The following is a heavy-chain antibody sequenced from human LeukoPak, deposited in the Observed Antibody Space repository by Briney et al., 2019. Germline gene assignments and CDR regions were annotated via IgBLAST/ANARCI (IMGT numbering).Heavy chain of an antibody. CDR1: GGTFSSYA. D-gene: IGHD5-18*01. J-gene: IGHJ6*02. CDR3: ATNVDTAMATGYYYGMDV. CDR2: IIRIFGTA. Sequence: GASVKVSCKASGGTFSSYAISWVRQAPGQGLEWMGGIIRIFGTANYAQKFQGRVTITADESTSTAYMELSSLRSEDTAVYYCATNVDTAMATGYYYGMDVWGQGTTVTVSS. V-gene: IGHV1-69*13.